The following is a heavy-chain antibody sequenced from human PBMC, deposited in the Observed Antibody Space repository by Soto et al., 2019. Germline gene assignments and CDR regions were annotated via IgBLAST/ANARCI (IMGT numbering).Heavy chain of an antibody. Sequence: PSEPLCLTCTVSGGSISSYYWSWIRQPPGKGLEWIGYIYYSGSTNYNPSLKSRVTISVDRSKDQFSLKLSSVTAADTAVYYCARGFGELAIDYWGQGTLVTVSS. CDR1: GGSISSYY. CDR3: ARGFGELAIDY. CDR2: IYYSGST. D-gene: IGHD3-10*01. J-gene: IGHJ4*02. V-gene: IGHV4-59*12.